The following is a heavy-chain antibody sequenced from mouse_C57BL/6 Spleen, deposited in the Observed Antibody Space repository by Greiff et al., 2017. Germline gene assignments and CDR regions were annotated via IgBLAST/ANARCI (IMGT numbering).Heavy chain of an antibody. J-gene: IGHJ1*03. Sequence: QVQLQQSGAELVKPGASVTLSCKASGYTFTSYWMHWVKQRPGQGLGWIGIIHPYSGSTNSNQKFKSKATLTVDKSSSTAYMQLSSLTSEDSAVYYCARTGDGAWYFDVWGTGTTGTVSS. D-gene: IGHD1-1*01. V-gene: IGHV1-64*01. CDR3: ARTGDGAWYFDV. CDR2: IHPYSGST. CDR1: GYTFTSYW.